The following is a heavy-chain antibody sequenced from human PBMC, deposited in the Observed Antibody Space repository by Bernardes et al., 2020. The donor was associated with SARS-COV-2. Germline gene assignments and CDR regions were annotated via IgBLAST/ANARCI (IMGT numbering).Heavy chain of an antibody. J-gene: IGHJ4*02. D-gene: IGHD2-21*01. CDR2: ISGSGGST. CDR1: GFTFSSYA. V-gene: IGHV3-23*01. Sequence: GGSLRLSCAASGFTFSSYAMSWVRQAPGKGLEWVSAISGSGGSTYYADSVKGRFTISRDNSKNTLYLQMNSLRAEDTAVYYCAKLMTAYCGGDIDYWGQGTLVTVSS. CDR3: AKLMTAYCGGDIDY.